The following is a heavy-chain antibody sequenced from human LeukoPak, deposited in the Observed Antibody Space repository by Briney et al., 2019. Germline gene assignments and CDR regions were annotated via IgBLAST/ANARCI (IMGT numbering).Heavy chain of an antibody. CDR3: VRHPPTYYDILTGYPSVGGFDY. J-gene: IGHJ4*02. CDR2: IYYSGST. D-gene: IGHD3-9*01. CDR1: GGSISSYY. Sequence: PSETLSLTCTVSGGSISSYYWSWIRQPPGKGLEWIGYIYYSGSTNYNPSLKSRVTISVDTSKNQFSLKLSSVTAADTAVYYCVRHPPTYYDILTGYPSVGGFDYWGQGTLVTVSS. V-gene: IGHV4-59*08.